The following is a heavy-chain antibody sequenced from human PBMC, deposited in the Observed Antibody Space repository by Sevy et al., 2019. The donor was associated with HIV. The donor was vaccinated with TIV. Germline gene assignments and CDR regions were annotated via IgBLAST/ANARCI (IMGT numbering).Heavy chain of an antibody. CDR2: IYHSGST. D-gene: IGHD1-26*01. V-gene: IGHV4-38-2*02. CDR3: ARYRWDYYYYYGMDV. CDR1: GYSISSGYY. J-gene: IGHJ6*02. Sequence: SETLSLTCTVSGYSISSGYYWGWIRQPPGKGLEWIGSIYHSGSTYYNPSLKSRVTISVDTSKNQLSLKLSSVTAADTAVYYCARYRWDYYYYYGMDVWGQGTTVTVSS.